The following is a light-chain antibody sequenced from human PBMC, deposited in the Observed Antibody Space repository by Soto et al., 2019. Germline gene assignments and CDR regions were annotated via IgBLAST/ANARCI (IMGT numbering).Light chain of an antibody. Sequence: SVLTQPPSVSAAPGQRVTISCSGSSSNIGGNSVSWYQQLPGTAPKLLIYDDDKRPSGIPDRFSGPKSGTSATLGITGFQTGDEADDYCGSWDSSMRAYVFGTGTKVTVL. CDR3: GSWDSSMRAYV. V-gene: IGLV1-51*01. CDR1: SSNIGGNS. CDR2: DDD. J-gene: IGLJ1*01.